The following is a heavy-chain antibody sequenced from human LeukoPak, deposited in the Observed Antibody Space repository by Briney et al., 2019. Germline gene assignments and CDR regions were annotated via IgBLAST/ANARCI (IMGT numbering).Heavy chain of an antibody. CDR3: AHSSLST. CDR2: IHSDGINK. Sequence: GGSLRLSCAASGFTISSYGMHWVRQAPGKGLAGVAFIHSDGINKYYPDSVKGRFTISRDNSKNTLYLQMNNLRAEDTAVYYCAHSSLSTWGQGTLVTVSS. D-gene: IGHD6-19*01. CDR1: GFTISSYG. J-gene: IGHJ4*02. V-gene: IGHV3-30*02.